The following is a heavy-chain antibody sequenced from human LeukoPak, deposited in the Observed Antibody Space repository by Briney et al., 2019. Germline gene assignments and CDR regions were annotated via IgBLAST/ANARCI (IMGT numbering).Heavy chain of an antibody. Sequence: VSVKVSCKASGYRFISYAMNWGRQAGGQRGEWMGWINAGNGNTKYSQKFQGRVTITRDTSASKVYMELSSLRSEDTAVYYCAGPQEEWPFDIWGQGTMVTVSS. CDR1: GYRFISYA. D-gene: IGHD3-3*01. V-gene: IGHV1-3*01. CDR3: AGPQEEWPFDI. CDR2: INAGNGNT. J-gene: IGHJ3*02.